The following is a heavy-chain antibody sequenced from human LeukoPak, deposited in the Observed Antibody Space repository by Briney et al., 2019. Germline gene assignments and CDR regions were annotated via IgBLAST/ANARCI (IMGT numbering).Heavy chain of an antibody. V-gene: IGHV4-4*02. J-gene: IGHJ4*02. Sequence: SETLSLTCAVSIDSTRGNYWSWVRQSPGKGLEWIGEVHRSGRTNYMPSLKSRVTISIVNSKDQISLDLASVTAADTAVYYCATEILGAPTPGAYWGQGTLVTVSS. CDR1: IDSTRGNY. D-gene: IGHD2-8*02. CDR3: ATEILGAPTPGAY. CDR2: VHRSGRT.